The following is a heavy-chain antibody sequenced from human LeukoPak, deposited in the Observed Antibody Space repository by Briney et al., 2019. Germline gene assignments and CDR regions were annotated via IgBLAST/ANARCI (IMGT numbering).Heavy chain of an antibody. CDR1: GYSFTSYW. Sequence: GESLKISCKGSGYSFTSYWISWVRQMPRKGLEWVGRIDPSDSYTNYSPSFQGHVTISADKSISTAYLQWSSLKASDTAMYYCARQEASDDAFDIWGQGTMVTVSS. V-gene: IGHV5-10-1*01. CDR2: IDPSDSYT. J-gene: IGHJ3*02. CDR3: ARQEASDDAFDI.